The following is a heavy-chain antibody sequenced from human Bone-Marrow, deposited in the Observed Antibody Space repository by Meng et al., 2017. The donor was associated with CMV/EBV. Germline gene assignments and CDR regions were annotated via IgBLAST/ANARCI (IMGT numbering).Heavy chain of an antibody. CDR2: ISGSGGST. Sequence: MSWVRQAAGKGLNEVSAISGSGGSTYYADSVKGRFTISRDNSKNTLYLQMNSLRAEDTAVYYCAPRVGNDFWSGYSGFYTRRYNWFDPWGQGTLVTVSS. CDR3: APRVGNDFWSGYSGFYTRRYNWFDP. J-gene: IGHJ5*02. D-gene: IGHD3-3*01. V-gene: IGHV3-23*01.